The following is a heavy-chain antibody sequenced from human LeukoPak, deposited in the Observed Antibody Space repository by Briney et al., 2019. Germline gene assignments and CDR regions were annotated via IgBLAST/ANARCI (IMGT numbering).Heavy chain of an antibody. CDR2: IYYSGST. CDR3: ERESTTAGGYNWFDP. J-gene: IGHJ5*02. D-gene: IGHD4-11*01. Sequence: RTSETLSLTCTVSGGSISSYYWSWIRQPPGKGLEWIGYIYYSGSTNYNPSLKSRVTISVDTSKNQFSLNLSSVTAADTAVYYCERESTTAGGYNWFDPWGQGTLVPVSS. V-gene: IGHV4-59*01. CDR1: GGSISSYY.